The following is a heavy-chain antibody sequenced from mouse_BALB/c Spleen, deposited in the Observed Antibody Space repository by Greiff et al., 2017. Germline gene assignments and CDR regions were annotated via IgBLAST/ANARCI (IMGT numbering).Heavy chain of an antibody. CDR2: FYPGSGSI. CDR1: GYTFTEYI. D-gene: IGHD2-14*01. CDR3: ARHEGNYRYDGGEAWFAY. V-gene: IGHV1-62-2*01. Sequence: VQLVESGAGLVKPGASVKLSCKASGYTFTEYIIHWVKQRSGQGLEWIGWFYPGSGSIKYNEKFKDKATLTADKSSSTVYMELSRLTSEDSAVYFCARHEGNYRYDGGEAWFAYWGQGTLVTVSA. J-gene: IGHJ3*01.